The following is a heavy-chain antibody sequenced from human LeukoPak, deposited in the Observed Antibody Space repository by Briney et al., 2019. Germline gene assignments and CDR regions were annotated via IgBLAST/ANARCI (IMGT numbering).Heavy chain of an antibody. Sequence: GGSLRLSCAVSGFIFSNYAMNWVRHAPGKGLEWVSAISGSGDSTYYADSVKGRFTISRDNSKNTLSLQMNSLRAEDTAVYYCAKDHDYYASGPIWGQGTMVTVSS. CDR1: GFIFSNYA. CDR3: AKDHDYYASGPI. J-gene: IGHJ3*02. CDR2: ISGSGDST. D-gene: IGHD3-10*01. V-gene: IGHV3-23*01.